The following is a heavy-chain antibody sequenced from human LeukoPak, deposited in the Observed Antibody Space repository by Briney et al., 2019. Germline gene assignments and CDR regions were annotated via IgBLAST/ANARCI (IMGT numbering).Heavy chain of an antibody. CDR3: ARGPSQYYDFRSGPIFDY. D-gene: IGHD3-3*01. CDR2: INHSGST. CDR1: GGSFSGYY. Sequence: SETLSLTCAVYGGSFSGYYWSWIRQPPGKRLEWIGEINHSGSTNYNPSLKSRVTISVDTSKNQFSLKLSSVTAADTAVYYCARGPSQYYDFRSGPIFDYWGQGTLVTVSS. J-gene: IGHJ4*02. V-gene: IGHV4-34*01.